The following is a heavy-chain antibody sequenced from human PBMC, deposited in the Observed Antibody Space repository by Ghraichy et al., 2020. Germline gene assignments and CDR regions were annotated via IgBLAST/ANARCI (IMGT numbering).Heavy chain of an antibody. V-gene: IGHV3-21*01. CDR1: GFTFSSYS. D-gene: IGHD6-19*01. J-gene: IGHJ4*02. Sequence: GGSLRLSCAASGFTFSSYSMNWVRQAPGKGLEWVSSISSSSSYIYYADSVKGRFTISRDNAKNSLYLQMNSLRAEDTAVYYCARDSYSSGWYEGDYWGQGTLVTVSS. CDR3: ARDSYSSGWYEGDY. CDR2: ISSSSSYI.